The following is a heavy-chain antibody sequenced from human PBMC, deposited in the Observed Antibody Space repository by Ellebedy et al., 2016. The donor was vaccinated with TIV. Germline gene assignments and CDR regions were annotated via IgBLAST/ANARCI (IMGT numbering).Heavy chain of an antibody. J-gene: IGHJ3*02. CDR3: ARQRPATTDAFDI. D-gene: IGHD1-26*01. CDR2: IYPGDSDT. V-gene: IGHV5-51*01. Sequence: GESLKIPCNGSGYSFTSYWIGWVRQMPGKGLEWMGIIYPGDSDTRYSPSFQGQVTISADKSISTAYLQWSSLKASDTAMYYCARQRPATTDAFDIWGQGTMVTVSS. CDR1: GYSFTSYW.